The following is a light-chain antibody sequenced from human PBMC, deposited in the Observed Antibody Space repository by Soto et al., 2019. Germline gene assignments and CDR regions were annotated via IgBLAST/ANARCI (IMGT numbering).Light chain of an antibody. J-gene: IGKJ4*01. Sequence: EIVLTQSPATLSLSPGERATLSCRASQSVGNYLNWYQQKPGQGPRLLIFDASNRATGSPARFSGSGSGTDFTLTNSSLEPEDFAVYFCQQRANRLTFGGGTKVEVK. V-gene: IGKV3-11*01. CDR3: QQRANRLT. CDR1: QSVGNY. CDR2: DAS.